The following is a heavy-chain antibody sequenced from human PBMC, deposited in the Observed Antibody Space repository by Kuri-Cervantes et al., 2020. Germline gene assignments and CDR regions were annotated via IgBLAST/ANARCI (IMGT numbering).Heavy chain of an antibody. D-gene: IGHD4-17*01. J-gene: IGHJ2*01. CDR3: ARDYGDYSASYWYFDL. CDR1: GFTFSSYW. V-gene: IGHV3-7*01. CDR2: IKQDGSEK. Sequence: GESLKISCAASGFTFSSYWMSWARQAPGKGLEWVANIKQDGSEKYYVDSVKGRFTISRDNAKNSLYLQMNSLRAEDTAVYYCARDYGDYSASYWYFDLWGRGTLVTVSS.